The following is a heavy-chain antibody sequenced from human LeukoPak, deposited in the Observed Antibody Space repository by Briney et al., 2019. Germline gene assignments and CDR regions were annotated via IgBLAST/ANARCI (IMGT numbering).Heavy chain of an antibody. V-gene: IGHV4-34*01. CDR2: INHSGST. J-gene: IGHJ4*02. CDR3: ARGEMATIRN. D-gene: IGHD5-24*01. CDR1: GGSFSGYY. Sequence: SETLSLTCAVYGGSFSGYYWSWIRQPPGKGLEWIGEINHSGSTNYNPSLRSRVTISVDTSKNQFSLKLSSVTAADTAVYYCARGEMATIRNWGQGTLVTVSS.